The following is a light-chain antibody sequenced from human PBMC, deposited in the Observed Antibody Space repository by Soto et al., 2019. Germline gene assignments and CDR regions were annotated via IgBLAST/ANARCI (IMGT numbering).Light chain of an antibody. Sequence: TQSPSSLSASTGDRVTITCRASQGISSYLAWYQQKPGRAPRLLFYSASSRATGIPDRFSGSGSGTDFTLTISRLEPEDFAVYYCHHFGSLPETFGQGTNVE. V-gene: IGKV3-20*01. J-gene: IGKJ1*01. CDR2: SAS. CDR3: HHFGSLPET. CDR1: QGISSY.